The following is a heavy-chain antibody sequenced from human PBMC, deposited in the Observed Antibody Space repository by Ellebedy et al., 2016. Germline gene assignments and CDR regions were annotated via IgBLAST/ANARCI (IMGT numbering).Heavy chain of an antibody. CDR2: ISWNSPNI. CDR3: VKDVGRGVRALAC. CDR1: GFTFADYA. V-gene: IGHV3-9*01. D-gene: IGHD3-10*01. Sequence: GGSLRLSCAASGFTFADYAMHWVRQVPGKGLEWVSGISWNSPNIEYADTVKGRFTISRDNAKNSLYLQMNSLRPEDTALYYCVKDVGRGVRALACWGQGTLVTVSS. J-gene: IGHJ4*02.